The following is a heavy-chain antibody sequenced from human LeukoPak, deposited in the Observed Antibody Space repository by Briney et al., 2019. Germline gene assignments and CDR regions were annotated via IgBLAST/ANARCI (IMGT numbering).Heavy chain of an antibody. CDR2: LRVST. J-gene: IGHJ4*02. D-gene: IGHD2-2*01. CDR3: AKASPSSYCGTTSCSVNFDY. Sequence: GGSLRLSCAASGFTFRSYAMSWVRQAPGKGLEWASSLRVSTYYADSVKGRFTISRDNSKNTLFLQMNSLRAEDTAVYYCAKASPSSYCGTTSCSVNFDYWGQGTLVTVSS. CDR1: GFTFRSYA. V-gene: IGHV3-23*01.